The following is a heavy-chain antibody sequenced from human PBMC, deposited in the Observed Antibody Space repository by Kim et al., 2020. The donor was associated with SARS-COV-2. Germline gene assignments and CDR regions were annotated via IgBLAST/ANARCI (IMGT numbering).Heavy chain of an antibody. D-gene: IGHD6-13*01. CDR2: IIPIFGTA. CDR1: GGTFSSYA. V-gene: IGHV1-69*13. Sequence: SVKVSCKASGGTFSSYAISWVRQAPGQGLEWMGGIIPIFGTANYAQKFQGRVTITADESTSTAYMELSSLRSEDTAVYYCAREGSIAAAVTHYYGMDVCGQGTTVTVSS. J-gene: IGHJ6*02. CDR3: AREGSIAAAVTHYYGMDV.